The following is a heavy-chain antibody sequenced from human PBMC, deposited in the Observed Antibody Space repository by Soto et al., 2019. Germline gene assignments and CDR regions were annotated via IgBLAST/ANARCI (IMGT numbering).Heavy chain of an antibody. CDR3: VADWGQLCGA. J-gene: IGHJ5*02. V-gene: IGHV3-7*03. CDR1: GFAFSSYW. Sequence: EVQLVESGGDLVQPGGSLRLSCAASGFAFSSYWMSWARQAPGKGLEWVAVIKQDGSETYYVDSVKGRFTISRDNGKNSLYLQMNSLRAEDTAVYFCVADWGQLCGAWGQGILVTVSS. D-gene: IGHD3-16*01. CDR2: IKQDGSET.